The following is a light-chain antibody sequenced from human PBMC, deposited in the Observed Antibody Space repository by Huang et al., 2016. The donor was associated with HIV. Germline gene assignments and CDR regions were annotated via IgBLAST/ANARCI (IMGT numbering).Light chain of an antibody. V-gene: IGKV2-28*01. CDR2: LGS. J-gene: IGKJ2*01. Sequence: DIVMIQSPLSLPVTPGEPASISCRSCQSLLHTNAYNYLDWYLQKPGQSPQLLIYLGSSRAAGVPDRFSGGGSGTRFSLNISRVEAEDAGIYYCMEALKTPYTFGQGTKLEIK. CDR3: MEALKTPYT. CDR1: QSLLHTNAYNY.